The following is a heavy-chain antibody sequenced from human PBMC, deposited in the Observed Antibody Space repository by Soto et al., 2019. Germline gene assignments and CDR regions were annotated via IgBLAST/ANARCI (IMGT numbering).Heavy chain of an antibody. Sequence: DGSLILSCSSSGFTFSSYWMHLVRQAPGKGLVWVSRINSDGSSTRHADSVKGRFTISRDNAKNTLYLQMNSLRAEDTAVYYCAREITMIEDDTSFDYWGQGTLVTVSS. CDR1: GFTFSSYW. CDR2: INSDGSST. CDR3: AREITMIEDDTSFDY. D-gene: IGHD3-22*01. V-gene: IGHV3-74*01. J-gene: IGHJ4*02.